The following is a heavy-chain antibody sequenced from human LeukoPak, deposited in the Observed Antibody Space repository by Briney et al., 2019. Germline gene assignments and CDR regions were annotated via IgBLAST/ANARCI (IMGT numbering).Heavy chain of an antibody. V-gene: IGHV3-33*01. CDR2: IWFDGRNK. D-gene: IGHD6-19*01. CDR1: GFTFSNYG. J-gene: IGHJ4*02. Sequence: PGRSLRLSCAASGFTFSNYGVHWVRQAPGKGLEWVALIWFDGRNKFHADSVKGRFTISRDNSKNTLFLQMNSLRAEDTAVYYCAREWGPIAVSGGPGYWGQGALVTVSS. CDR3: AREWGPIAVSGGPGY.